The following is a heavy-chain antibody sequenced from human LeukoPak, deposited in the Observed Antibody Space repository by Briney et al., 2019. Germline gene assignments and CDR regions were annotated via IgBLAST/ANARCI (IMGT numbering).Heavy chain of an antibody. V-gene: IGHV3-7*01. Sequence: PGGSLRLSCASSGFTFSSYCMSWVRQAPGKGLEWVANIKKAGSEKYYVDSVNGRFTISIHNYKTSPYLQMNSLRAEDTAVYYCARAPVLRYFAWLFSAPLYMDVWGKGTTVTVSS. CDR3: ARAPVLRYFAWLFSAPLYMDV. CDR1: GFTFSSYC. J-gene: IGHJ6*03. CDR2: IKKAGSEK. D-gene: IGHD3-9*01.